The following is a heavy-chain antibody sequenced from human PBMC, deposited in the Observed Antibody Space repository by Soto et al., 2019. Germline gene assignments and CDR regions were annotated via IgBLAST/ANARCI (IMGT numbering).Heavy chain of an antibody. CDR3: ARETTYSSSWYNWFDP. D-gene: IGHD6-13*01. Sequence: SLRLSCAAAGLTVSSNYMTWVRQAPGKGLEWVSVIYSGGSTYYADSVKGRFTISRDNSKNSLYLQMNSLRAEDTAVYYCARETTYSSSWYNWFDPWGQGTLVTVSS. V-gene: IGHV3-53*01. J-gene: IGHJ5*02. CDR1: GLTVSSNY. CDR2: IYSGGST.